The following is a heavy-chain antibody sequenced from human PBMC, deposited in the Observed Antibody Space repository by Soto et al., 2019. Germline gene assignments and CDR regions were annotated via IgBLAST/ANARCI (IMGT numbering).Heavy chain of an antibody. CDR1: GFTFSSYG. CDR2: INPDGSRT. CDR3: ARVAVTTYYFDY. D-gene: IGHD4-17*01. V-gene: IGHV3-74*01. J-gene: IGHJ4*01. Sequence: GGSLRLSCAASGFTFSSYGMHWVRQSPGKGLVWVSGINPDGSRTSYADSVKGRFTISRDNAKNTLYLQMNSLGADDTAVYYCARVAVTTYYFDYWGHGTLVTVSS.